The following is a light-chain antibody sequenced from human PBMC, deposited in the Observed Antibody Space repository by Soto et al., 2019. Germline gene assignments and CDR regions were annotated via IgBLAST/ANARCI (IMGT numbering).Light chain of an antibody. CDR3: QQSYSAPRT. J-gene: IGKJ2*01. V-gene: IGKV1-39*01. CDR1: QSIGTY. Sequence: DIQMTQSPSSLPASVGDRISITCRASQSIGTYLSWYQQKPGKAPKLLIYGASNLQSGVPSRFSGSGSETGFTLTISRLQPEDFATYYCQQSYSAPRTFVQGPQVEIK. CDR2: GAS.